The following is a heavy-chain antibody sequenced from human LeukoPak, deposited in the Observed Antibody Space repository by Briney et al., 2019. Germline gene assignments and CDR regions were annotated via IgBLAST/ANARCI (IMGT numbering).Heavy chain of an antibody. J-gene: IGHJ4*02. Sequence: GGSLRLSCAASGFNFRDYGMHWVRRTPGKGLEWVAFIRSDGSDKYYADSVKGRFTISRDTSRNTLYLQMTSLRAEDTAVYYCARDVLRYVEWLPTTEYYFDYWGQGTLVTVSS. V-gene: IGHV3-30*02. CDR1: GFNFRDYG. CDR3: ARDVLRYVEWLPTTEYYFDY. D-gene: IGHD3-3*01. CDR2: IRSDGSDK.